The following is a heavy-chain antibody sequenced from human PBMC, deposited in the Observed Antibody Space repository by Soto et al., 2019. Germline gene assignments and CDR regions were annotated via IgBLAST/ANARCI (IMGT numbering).Heavy chain of an antibody. CDR3: ARDGGLGTGFDF. D-gene: IGHD2-21*02. CDR1: GGSISGGGYS. Sequence: SPSLTCAVSGGSISGGGYSWNWIRQSPGKGLEWIGHIYEAGNTNYNPSLKNRVTMSIDRSSNQFSLRLSSVTAADTAVYFCARDGGLGTGFDFWGQGTMVTVSS. V-gene: IGHV4-30-2*06. CDR2: IYEAGNT. J-gene: IGHJ3*01.